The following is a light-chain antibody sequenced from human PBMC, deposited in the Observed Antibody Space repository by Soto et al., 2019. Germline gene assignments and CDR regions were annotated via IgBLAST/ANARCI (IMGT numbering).Light chain of an antibody. CDR2: GAS. J-gene: IGKJ1*01. Sequence: EIVLTKSPGTLSLSPGERATLSCRASQSVSSSYLAWYQQKPGQAPRLLIYGASSRATGIPDRFIGSWSGTDFILTISGREPEDFAVYYCQQCGSSLWTFGQGTKGEIQ. CDR3: QQCGSSLWT. V-gene: IGKV3-20*01. CDR1: QSVSSSY.